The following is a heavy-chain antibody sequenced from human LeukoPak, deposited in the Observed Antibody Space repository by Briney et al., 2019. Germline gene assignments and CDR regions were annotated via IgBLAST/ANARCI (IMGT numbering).Heavy chain of an antibody. CDR1: GYTFTGYY. CDR2: INPNSGGT. J-gene: IGHJ2*01. D-gene: IGHD2-2*01. Sequence: ASVKVSCKASGYTFTGYYMHWVRQAPGQGLEWMGWINPNSGGTNYAQKFQGRVTMTRDTSISTAYMELSRLRSDDTAVYYCARVPRGSNTWYFDLWGRGTLVTVSS. V-gene: IGHV1-2*02. CDR3: ARVPRGSNTWYFDL.